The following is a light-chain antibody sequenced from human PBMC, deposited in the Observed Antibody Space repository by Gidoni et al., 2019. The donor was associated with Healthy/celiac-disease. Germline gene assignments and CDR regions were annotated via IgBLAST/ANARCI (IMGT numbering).Light chain of an antibody. CDR2: GAS. J-gene: IGKJ3*01. CDR3: QQYNNWPLFT. CDR1: QSVRSN. V-gene: IGKV3-15*01. Sequence: EIVITQSPATLSVSTGERATLPGRASQSVRSNLSCYQQKPGQAPRLLIYGASTRATAIPARFSGSGSGTEFTLTISSLQSEDFAVYYCQQYNNWPLFTFGPGTKVDIK.